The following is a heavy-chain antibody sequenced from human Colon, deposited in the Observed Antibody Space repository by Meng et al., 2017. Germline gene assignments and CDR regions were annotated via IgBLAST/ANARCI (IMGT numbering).Heavy chain of an antibody. V-gene: IGHV4-31*03. CDR2: IYYSENT. J-gene: IGHJ4*02. D-gene: IGHD3-10*01. CDR1: GASIRGGGYY. Sequence: QLQMQESGPGLVKPSETLSRTCRVSGASIRGGGYYWSWIRQVPGKGLDLIGYIYYSENTYYKPSLQSRAIISVDTSKNEFSLRLSSVSAADTAVYYCARRYGSGTYPFDFWGQGILVTVSS. CDR3: ARRYGSGTYPFDF.